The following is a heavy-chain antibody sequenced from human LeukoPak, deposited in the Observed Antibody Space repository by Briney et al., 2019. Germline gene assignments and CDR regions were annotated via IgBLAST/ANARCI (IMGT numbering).Heavy chain of an antibody. J-gene: IGHJ5*02. Sequence: SETLSLTCTVSGGSISSGSYYWSWIRQPAGKGLEGIGRIYTSGSTHYNPSLKSRVTRSGDTSKNQFSLKLSSVTAADTAVYYCAREFRFVSSGSNWFDPWGQGTLVTVSX. V-gene: IGHV4-61*02. CDR2: IYTSGST. D-gene: IGHD3-22*01. CDR3: AREFRFVSSGSNWFDP. CDR1: GGSISSGSYY.